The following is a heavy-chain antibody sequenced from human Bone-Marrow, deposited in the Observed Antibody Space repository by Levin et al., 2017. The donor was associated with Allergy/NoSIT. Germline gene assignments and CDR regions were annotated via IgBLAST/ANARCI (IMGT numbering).Heavy chain of an antibody. CDR3: SGSPAPTKTPVPTMFNF. J-gene: IGHJ4*02. V-gene: IGHV1-24*01. CDR2: FDVEDGET. D-gene: IGHD3-10*02. Sequence: VASVKVSCKVSGNTLSDLSMHWVRQAPGKGLEWMGGFDVEDGETIYAQKFQGRVTMTEDTSTDTAYMELSGLRSDDTAVYYCSGSPAPTKTPVPTMFNFWGQGTLVTVSS. CDR1: GNTLSDLS.